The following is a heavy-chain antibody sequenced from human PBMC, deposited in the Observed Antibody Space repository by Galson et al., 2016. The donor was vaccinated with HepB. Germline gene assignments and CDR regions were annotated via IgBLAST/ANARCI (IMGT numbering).Heavy chain of an antibody. V-gene: IGHV6-1*01. CDR2: TYYRSNWHN. CDR3: ARSYLLGRGFGW. CDR1: GDSVSSNSAG. Sequence: CAISGDSVSSNSAGWYWIRQTPSRGLECLGRTYYRSNWHNDYAESVKSRITINPDTSKNQFSLHLNSVTPEDTAVYYCARSYLLGRGFGWWGQGTLLTVSS. J-gene: IGHJ1*01. D-gene: IGHD7-27*01.